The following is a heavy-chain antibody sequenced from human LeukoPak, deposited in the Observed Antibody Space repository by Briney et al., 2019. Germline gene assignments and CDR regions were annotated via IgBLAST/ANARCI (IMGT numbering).Heavy chain of an antibody. CDR3: ARGRMAKDYMDV. CDR2: IYYSGST. V-gene: IGHV4-39*07. Sequence: ASETLSLTCTVSGGSISSSSYYWGWIRQPPGKGLEWIGSIYYSGSTYYNPSLKSRVTISVDTSKNQSSLKLSSVTAADTAVYYCARGRMAKDYMDVWGKGTTVTVSS. CDR1: GGSISSSSYY. J-gene: IGHJ6*03. D-gene: IGHD5-24*01.